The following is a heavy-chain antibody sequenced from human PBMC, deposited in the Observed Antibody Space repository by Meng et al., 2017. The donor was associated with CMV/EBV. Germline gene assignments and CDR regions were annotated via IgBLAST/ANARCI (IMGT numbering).Heavy chain of an antibody. CDR1: GGSISSSSYY. CDR3: ARVPYGLVVY. J-gene: IGHJ4*02. D-gene: IGHD6-19*01. V-gene: IGHV3-11*04. Sequence: GGSLRLSCSVSGGSISSSSYYWGWIRQPPGKGLEWVSYISSSGSTIYYADSVKGRFTISRDNAKNSLYLQMNSLRAEDTAVYYCARVPYGLVVYWGQGTLVTVSS. CDR2: ISSSGSTI.